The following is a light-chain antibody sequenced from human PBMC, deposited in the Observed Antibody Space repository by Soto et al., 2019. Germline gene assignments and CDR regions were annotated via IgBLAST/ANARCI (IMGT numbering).Light chain of an antibody. J-gene: IGLJ2*01. CDR2: EVS. CDR3: SSYTSSSTVV. Sequence: QSALTQPPSVSGSPGQSVTISCTGTSSDVGSYNRVSWYQQPPGTAPKLMIYEVSNRPSGFPDRFTGSKSGNTASLTISGLQSEDEADYYCSSYTSSSTVVFGEGTQLTVL. CDR1: SSDVGSYNR. V-gene: IGLV2-18*02.